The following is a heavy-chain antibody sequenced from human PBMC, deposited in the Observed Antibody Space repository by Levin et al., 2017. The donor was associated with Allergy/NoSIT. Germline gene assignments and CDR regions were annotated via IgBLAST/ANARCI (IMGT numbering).Heavy chain of an antibody. J-gene: IGHJ6*02. D-gene: IGHD2-15*01. V-gene: IGHV3-23*01. CDR1: GFTFSSYA. CDR2: ISGSGGST. Sequence: GGSLRLSCAASGFTFSSYAMSWVRQAPGKGLEWVSAISGSGGSTYYADSVKGRFTISRDNSKNTLYLQMNSLRAEDTAVYYCAKDIVVVGATPTAYYYYGMDVWGQGTTVTVSS. CDR3: AKDIVVVGATPTAYYYYGMDV.